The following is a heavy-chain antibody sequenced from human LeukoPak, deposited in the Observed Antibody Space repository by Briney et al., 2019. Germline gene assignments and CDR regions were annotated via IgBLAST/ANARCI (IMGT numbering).Heavy chain of an antibody. CDR3: AKDPSPLYCSSTSCSPYGMDV. Sequence: GGSLRLSCAASGSTLRSYAMHWVRHAPGTELEWVPVISYDGSNKYYADSMKGRFTISRDNSKNTLYLQMNSLRAEDTAVYYCAKDPSPLYCSSTSCSPYGMDVWGKGTTVTVSS. CDR1: GSTLRSYA. CDR2: ISYDGSNK. J-gene: IGHJ6*04. V-gene: IGHV3-30*18. D-gene: IGHD2-2*01.